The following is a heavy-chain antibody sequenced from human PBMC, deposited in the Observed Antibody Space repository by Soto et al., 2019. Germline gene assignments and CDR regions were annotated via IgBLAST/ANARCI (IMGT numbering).Heavy chain of an antibody. CDR2: ISAYNGNT. J-gene: IGHJ4*02. CDR3: ARDLPPVDY. CDR1: VSSFSSYV. Sequence: QVQLVQLEAEVKNPGAPAKVPCRASVSSFSSYVFCWVQQPPEQGLDWMEWISAYNGNTNYAQKLQGRVTMTTDTSTSTAYMELRSLRSDDTAVYYCARDLPPVDYWGQGTLVTVSS. V-gene: IGHV1-18*01.